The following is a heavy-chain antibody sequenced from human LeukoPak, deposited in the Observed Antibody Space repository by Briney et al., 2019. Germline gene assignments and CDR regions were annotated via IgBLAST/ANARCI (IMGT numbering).Heavy chain of an antibody. Sequence: PGGSLRLSCAASGFTFSSYAMSWVRQAPGKGLEWVSAISGSGGSTYYADSVKGRFTISRDNSKNTLYLQMNNLRAEDTAVYYCAKDLGYCSSTSCYPPDYWGQGTLVTVSS. J-gene: IGHJ4*02. D-gene: IGHD2-2*01. CDR2: ISGSGGST. CDR3: AKDLGYCSSTSCYPPDY. CDR1: GFTFSSYA. V-gene: IGHV3-23*01.